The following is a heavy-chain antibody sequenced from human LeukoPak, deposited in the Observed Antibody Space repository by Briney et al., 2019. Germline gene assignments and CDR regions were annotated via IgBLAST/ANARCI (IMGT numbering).Heavy chain of an antibody. D-gene: IGHD1-7*01. Sequence: GGSLRLSCAASRFTFSTYAMSWVRHAPGKGLEWVSAISSSSSYIYYADSVKGRFTISRYNAKNSLYLQMNSLRAEDTALYYCARDEDWNFLRYFDYWGQGTLVTVSS. CDR3: ARDEDWNFLRYFDY. CDR2: ISSSSSYI. V-gene: IGHV3-21*04. CDR1: RFTFSTYA. J-gene: IGHJ4*02.